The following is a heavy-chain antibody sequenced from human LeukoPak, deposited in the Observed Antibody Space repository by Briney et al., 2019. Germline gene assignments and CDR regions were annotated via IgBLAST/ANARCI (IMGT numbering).Heavy chain of an antibody. CDR3: AREWELSTLDY. CDR2: ISYDGSNK. Sequence: GGSLRLSCAASGFTFRSYAMYWVRQAPGKGLEWVAVISYDGSNKYYADSVKGRFTSSRDNSKNTLYLQMNSLRAEDTAVYYCAREWELSTLDYWGQGTLVTVSS. D-gene: IGHD1-26*01. CDR1: GFTFRSYA. V-gene: IGHV3-30-3*01. J-gene: IGHJ4*02.